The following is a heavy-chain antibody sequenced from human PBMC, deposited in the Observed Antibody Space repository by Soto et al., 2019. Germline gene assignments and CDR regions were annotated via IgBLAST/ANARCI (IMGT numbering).Heavy chain of an antibody. V-gene: IGHV3-30*18. CDR3: AKVPSNYFDYIWGSYDY. J-gene: IGHJ4*02. D-gene: IGHD3-16*01. CDR1: GFNSNSYG. Sequence: QVQLVESGGGVVQPGRSLRLSCAASGFNSNSYGMHWVRQAPGKGLEWVAVISYDGSNRDYADSVKGRFTISRDNSKNTLYLQMNSLGAEDTAVFYCAKVPSNYFDYIWGSYDYWGQGTLVTVSS. CDR2: ISYDGSNR.